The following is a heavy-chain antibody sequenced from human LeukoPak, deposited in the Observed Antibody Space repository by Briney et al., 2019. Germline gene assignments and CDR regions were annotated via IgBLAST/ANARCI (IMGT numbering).Heavy chain of an antibody. CDR3: ARNSYDYGDYGGGWFDP. CDR1: GGSISSYY. J-gene: IGHJ5*02. CDR2: IYTSGST. Sequence: SETLSLTCTVSGGSISSYYWSWIRQPAGKGLEWIGRIYTSGSTNFNPSLKSRVTMSVDTYKNQFSLKLSAVTAADTAVYYCARNSYDYGDYGGGWFDPWGQGTLVTVSS. D-gene: IGHD4-17*01. V-gene: IGHV4-4*07.